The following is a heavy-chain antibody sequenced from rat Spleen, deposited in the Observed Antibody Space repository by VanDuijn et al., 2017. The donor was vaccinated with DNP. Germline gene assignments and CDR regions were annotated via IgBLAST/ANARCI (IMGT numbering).Heavy chain of an antibody. CDR3: ATGWVFAY. CDR2: ISSDGGST. CDR1: GFSFSKYG. V-gene: IGHV5-27*01. D-gene: IGHD1-7*01. J-gene: IGHJ2*01. Sequence: EVQLVESGGGLVQPGRSMKLSCAASGFSFSKYGMAWVRQAPKKGLEWVSYISSDGGSTYYRDSVKGRFTFSRDNAKSTLYLQMDSRRSEDTATYYCATGWVFAYWGQGVMVTVSS.